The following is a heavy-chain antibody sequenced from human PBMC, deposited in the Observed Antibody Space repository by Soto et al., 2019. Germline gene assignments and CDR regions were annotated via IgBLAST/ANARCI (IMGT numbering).Heavy chain of an antibody. J-gene: IGHJ5*02. V-gene: IGHV4-4*07. CDR3: ARGHYYGSGSYRWFDP. CDR1: GGSISSYY. Sequence: SETLSLTCSVSGGSISSYYWSWIRQPAGKGLEWIGRINTSGSTVYNPSLSSRVTMSVDTSKNQFSLKLSSVTAADTAVYYCARGHYYGSGSYRWFDPWGQGTLVTVSS. CDR2: INTSGST. D-gene: IGHD3-10*01.